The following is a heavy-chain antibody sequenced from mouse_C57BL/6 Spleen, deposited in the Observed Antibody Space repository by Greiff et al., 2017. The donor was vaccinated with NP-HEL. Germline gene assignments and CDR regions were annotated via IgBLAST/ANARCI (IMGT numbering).Heavy chain of an antibody. J-gene: IGHJ2*01. CDR2: INPSSGYT. CDR3: ARGDHFDY. CDR1: GYTFTSYT. V-gene: IGHV1-4*01. Sequence: VQLQQSGAELARPGASVKMSCKASGYTFTSYTMHWVKQRPGQGLEWIGYINPSSGYTKYNQKFKDKATLTADKASSTAYMQLSSLTSEDSAVYYCARGDHFDYWGQGTTLTVSS. D-gene: IGHD3-3*01.